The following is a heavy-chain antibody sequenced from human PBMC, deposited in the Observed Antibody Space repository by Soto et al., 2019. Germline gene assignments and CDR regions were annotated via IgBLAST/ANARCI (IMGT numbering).Heavy chain of an antibody. Sequence: PGGSLRLSCAASGFTLSGYGRDWVRQAPGKGLEYVSGISSNGVGTYYANSVQGRFTISRDNSKNTVYLQMGSLRPEDMAVYYCARRARPDFYYMDVWGKGTTVTVSS. J-gene: IGHJ6*03. CDR2: ISSNGVGT. CDR3: ARRARPDFYYMDV. CDR1: GFTLSGYG. V-gene: IGHV3-64*01. D-gene: IGHD6-6*01.